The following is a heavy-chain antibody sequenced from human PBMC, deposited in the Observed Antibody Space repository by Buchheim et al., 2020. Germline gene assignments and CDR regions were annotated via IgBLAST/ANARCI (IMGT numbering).Heavy chain of an antibody. CDR1: GFTFSSYW. CDR3: ARESADAWYCSGGSCYSTYYGMDV. Sequence: EVQLVESGGGLVQPGGSLRLSSAASGFTFSSYWMHWVRQAPGKGLVWVSRINSDGSSTSYADSVKGRFTISRDNAKNTLYLQMNSLRAEDTAVYYCARESADAWYCSGGSCYSTYYGMDVWGQGTT. V-gene: IGHV3-74*01. D-gene: IGHD2-15*01. CDR2: INSDGSST. J-gene: IGHJ6*02.